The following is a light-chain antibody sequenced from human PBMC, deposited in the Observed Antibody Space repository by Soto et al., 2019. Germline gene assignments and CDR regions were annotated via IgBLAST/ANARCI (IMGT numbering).Light chain of an antibody. J-gene: IGKJ5*01. V-gene: IGKV1-27*01. CDR3: QNYNSVPIT. Sequence: DIPMTQSPSSLSASVGDRVTITCRASQGSSNFLAWYQQRPGKAPKLLLYAASTLQSGVPSRFSGSGSGTDFTLTISSLQPEDVATYYCQNYNSVPITFGQGTRLEIK. CDR2: AAS. CDR1: QGSSNF.